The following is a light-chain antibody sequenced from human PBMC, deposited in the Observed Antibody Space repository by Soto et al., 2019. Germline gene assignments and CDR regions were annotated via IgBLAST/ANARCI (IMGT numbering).Light chain of an antibody. CDR1: QGLSSY. CDR2: AAS. J-gene: IGKJ4*01. CDR3: QQVNSYPLT. Sequence: IQLTQSPSSLSVSVGDRVTITCRASQGLSSYLAWYQQKPGKAPKLLIYAASTLQSGVPSRFSGSGSETDFTLTISSLQAEDLATYYCQQVNSYPLTFGGGTKVDIK. V-gene: IGKV1-9*01.